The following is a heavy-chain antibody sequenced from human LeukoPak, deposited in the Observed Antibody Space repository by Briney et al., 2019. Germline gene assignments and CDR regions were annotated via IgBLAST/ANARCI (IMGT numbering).Heavy chain of an antibody. CDR1: GFTFSSYS. Sequence: PGGSLRLSCAASGFTFSSYSMNWVRQAPGKGLEWVSYISSSGGTIYYADSVKGRFTISRDNAKNSLYLQMSSLRAEDTAVYYCARDELRTGAFDIWGQGTMVTVSS. J-gene: IGHJ3*02. V-gene: IGHV3-48*04. CDR2: ISSSGGTI. D-gene: IGHD1-7*01. CDR3: ARDELRTGAFDI.